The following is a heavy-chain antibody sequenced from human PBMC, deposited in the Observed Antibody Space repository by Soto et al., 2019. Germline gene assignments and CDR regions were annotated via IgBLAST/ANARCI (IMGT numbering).Heavy chain of an antibody. V-gene: IGHV3-21*01. Sequence: PGGSLRLSCAASGFTFSSYSMNWVRQAPGKGLEWVSSISSSSSYIYYADSVKGRFTISRDNAKNSLYLQMNSLRAEDTAVYYCARDFTLGVDENWFDPWGQGTLVTVSS. CDR3: ARDFTLGVDENWFDP. CDR2: ISSSSSYI. D-gene: IGHD1-26*01. CDR1: GFTFSSYS. J-gene: IGHJ5*02.